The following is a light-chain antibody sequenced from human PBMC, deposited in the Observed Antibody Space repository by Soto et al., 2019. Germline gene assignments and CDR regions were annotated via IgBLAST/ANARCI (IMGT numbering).Light chain of an antibody. V-gene: IGLV2-8*01. CDR1: SSDVGGYNY. Sequence: QSALTQPPSASGSPGQSVTISCTGTSSDVGGYNYVSWYQHHPGKAPKVMIYEVSKRPSGVPDRFSGSKSGNTASLTVSGLQGEDEADYYCNSYAGSNNVVFGGGTKLTVL. CDR3: NSYAGSNNVV. J-gene: IGLJ3*02. CDR2: EVS.